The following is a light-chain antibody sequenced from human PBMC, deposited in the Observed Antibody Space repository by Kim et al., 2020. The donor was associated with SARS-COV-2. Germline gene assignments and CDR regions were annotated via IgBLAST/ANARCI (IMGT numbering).Light chain of an antibody. Sequence: VALGKTVRITCQGDSLRSYYATGYQPKPGQAPILVIYGKNHRPSGIPGRFSGSSSGNTASLTITGTQAGDEADYYCNSRDSNDNVVFGGGTQLTVL. CDR3: NSRDSNDNVV. CDR1: SLRSYY. J-gene: IGLJ2*01. CDR2: GKN. V-gene: IGLV3-19*01.